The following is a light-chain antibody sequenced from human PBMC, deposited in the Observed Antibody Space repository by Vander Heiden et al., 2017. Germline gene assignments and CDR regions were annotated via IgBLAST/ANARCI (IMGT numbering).Light chain of an antibody. Sequence: DIVMTPSPGSLAVSPGERATINCKSSQSVLHSSNNKNYLAWYQQKPGQPPKLLIYWASTRESGVPDRFSGSGSGTDFTLAISSLQAEDVAVYYCQQYYTTPHTFGQGTKLEIK. J-gene: IGKJ2*01. V-gene: IGKV4-1*01. CDR1: QSVLHSSNNKNY. CDR3: QQYYTTPHT. CDR2: WAS.